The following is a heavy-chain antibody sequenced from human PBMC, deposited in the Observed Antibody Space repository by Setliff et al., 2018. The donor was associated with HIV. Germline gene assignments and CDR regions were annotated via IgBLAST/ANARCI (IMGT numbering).Heavy chain of an antibody. V-gene: IGHV3-43*01. CDR1: GFTFDDYT. Sequence: GGSLRLSCAASGFTFDDYTMQWVRQTPGKGLEWVSLISWDGYTTYYADSVKGRFTVSRDNSKNSLYLQMDSLTAEDTAVYYCARDNGGAGPTTFDCWGQGTLVTVSS. J-gene: IGHJ4*02. D-gene: IGHD1-26*01. CDR3: ARDNGGAGPTTFDC. CDR2: ISWDGYTT.